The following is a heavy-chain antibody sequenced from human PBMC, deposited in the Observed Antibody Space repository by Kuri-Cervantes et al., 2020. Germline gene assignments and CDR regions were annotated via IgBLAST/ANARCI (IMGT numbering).Heavy chain of an antibody. D-gene: IGHD3-3*01. CDR1: GFTFSSYA. CDR2: ISYDGSNK. Sequence: GGSLRLSCAASGFTFSSYAMHWVRQAPGKGLEWVAVISYDGSNKYYADSVKGRFTISRDNSKNTLYLQMNSLRAEDTAVYYCARSGFYDFWSGLDQFDYWGQGTLVTVSS. CDR3: ARSGFYDFWSGLDQFDY. V-gene: IGHV3-30-3*01. J-gene: IGHJ4*02.